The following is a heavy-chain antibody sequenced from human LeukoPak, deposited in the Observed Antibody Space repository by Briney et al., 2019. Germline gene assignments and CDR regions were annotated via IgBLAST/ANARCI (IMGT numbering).Heavy chain of an antibody. D-gene: IGHD1-26*01. CDR3: ARDIQRGRYYLYYYYGMDV. J-gene: IGHJ6*02. CDR1: GYTFTSYD. Sequence: GASVKVSCKASGYTFTSYDINWVRQATGQGLEWMGWMNPNSGNTGHAQKLQGRVTITTDTSTSTAYMELRSLRSEDTGVYYCARDIQRGRYYLYYYYGMDVWGQGTTVTVSS. V-gene: IGHV1-8*01. CDR2: MNPNSGNT.